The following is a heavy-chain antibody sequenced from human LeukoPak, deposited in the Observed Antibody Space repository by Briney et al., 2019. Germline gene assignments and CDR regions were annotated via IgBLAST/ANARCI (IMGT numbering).Heavy chain of an antibody. CDR3: ARGYSGTYYYYYMDV. CDR2: IIPIFGTA. J-gene: IGHJ6*03. V-gene: IGHV1-69*13. D-gene: IGHD5-12*01. Sequence: SVKVSCNASGGTFSSYAISWVRQAPGQGLEWMGGIIPIFGTANYAQKFQGRVTITADESTSTAYMELSSLRSEDTAVYYCARGYSGTYYYYYMDVWGKGTTVTISS. CDR1: GGTFSSYA.